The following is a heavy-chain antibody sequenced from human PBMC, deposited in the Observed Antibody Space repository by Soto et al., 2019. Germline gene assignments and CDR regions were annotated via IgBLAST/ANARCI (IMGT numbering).Heavy chain of an antibody. Sequence: PGGSLRLSCAASGFTVRSYDMSWVRQAPGKGLEWVSVIYSGGSTYYADSVKGRFTISRGNAKNSLYLQMNSLRAEDTALYYCAKDISPISRGWTYGMDVWGQGTTVTVSS. CDR1: GFTVRSYD. CDR3: AKDISPISRGWTYGMDV. J-gene: IGHJ6*02. D-gene: IGHD6-19*01. V-gene: IGHV3-53*05. CDR2: IYSGGST.